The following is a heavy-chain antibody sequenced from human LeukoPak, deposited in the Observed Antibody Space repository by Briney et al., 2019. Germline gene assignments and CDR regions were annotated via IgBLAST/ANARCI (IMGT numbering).Heavy chain of an antibody. CDR2: MFYSGGT. CDR3: STFNYYYGMDV. V-gene: IGHV4-59*01. J-gene: IGHJ6*02. CDR1: GGSITNYY. Sequence: PSETLSLTCTVSGGSITNYYWSWIRQPPGKGLEWIGYMFYSGGTYYNPSLKSRVTISVDRSQNQFSLKLSSVTAADTAVYYCSTFNYYYGMDVWGQGTTVAVSS.